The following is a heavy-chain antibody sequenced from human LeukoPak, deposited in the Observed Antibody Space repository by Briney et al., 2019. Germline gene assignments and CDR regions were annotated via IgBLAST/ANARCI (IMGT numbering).Heavy chain of an antibody. CDR1: GYTFTNYY. CDR2: INPNGGST. Sequence: GASVKVSCKASGYTFTNYYIHWVRQAPGQGLEWVGLINPNGGSTGYAQRFQGRVTVTTDTSTSTVYMELSSLRSEDTAVYYCARGRVYCSGGSCYSASPWFDPWGQGTLVTVSS. CDR3: ARGRVYCSGGSCYSASPWFDP. J-gene: IGHJ5*02. V-gene: IGHV1-46*01. D-gene: IGHD2-15*01.